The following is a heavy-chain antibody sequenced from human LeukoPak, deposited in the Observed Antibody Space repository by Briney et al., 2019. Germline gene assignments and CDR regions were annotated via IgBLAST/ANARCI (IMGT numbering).Heavy chain of an antibody. CDR3: ARWYYYRAGTFDY. V-gene: IGHV3-11*01. J-gene: IGHJ4*02. Sequence: GGSLRLSCVASGFTFTDYYFTWVRQAPGKGLEWVSTIGSSDAPPYYADSVRGRFTVSRDNAQNSLWLQMNSLRAEDTAIYYCARWYYYRAGTFDYWGQGTLVTVSS. CDR1: GFTFTDYY. D-gene: IGHD3-10*01. CDR2: IGSSDAPP.